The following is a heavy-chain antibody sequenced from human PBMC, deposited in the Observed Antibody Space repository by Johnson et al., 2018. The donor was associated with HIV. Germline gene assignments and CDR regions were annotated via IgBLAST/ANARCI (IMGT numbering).Heavy chain of an antibody. CDR1: GFTVSRNH. CDR2: VYSGGNT. CDR3: ARVRTTMILGFDI. D-gene: IGHD3-22*01. V-gene: IGHV3-53*01. Sequence: DVQVVESGGGLIQPGGSLRLSCAASGFTVSRNHMSWVRQAPGKGLEWVSIVYSGGNTYYADSVKGRFTISRDNSKETLYLQMNSLRDEDTAVYYCARVRTTMILGFDIWGQGTMVTVSS. J-gene: IGHJ3*02.